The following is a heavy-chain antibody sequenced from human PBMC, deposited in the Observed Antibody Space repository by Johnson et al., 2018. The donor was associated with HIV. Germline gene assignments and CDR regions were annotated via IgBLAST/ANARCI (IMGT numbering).Heavy chain of an antibody. CDR3: ARANYYHN. J-gene: IGHJ3*02. V-gene: IGHV3-33*01. D-gene: IGHD3-10*01. CDR1: GFTFSSYG. CDR2: IWYDGSNK. Sequence: QVQLVESGGGVVQPGRSLRLSCAASGFTFSSYGMHWVRQAPGKGLEWVAVIWYDGSNKFYVDSVKGRFTISRDNAENSLYLQMNSLRAEDTAVSYCARANYYHNWGQGTMVTVSS.